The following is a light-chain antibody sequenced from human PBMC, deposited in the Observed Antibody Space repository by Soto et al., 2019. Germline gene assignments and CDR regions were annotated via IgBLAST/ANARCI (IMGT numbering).Light chain of an antibody. V-gene: IGLV2-14*01. CDR3: ASYTSTYTYV. CDR1: GSDVGGYEY. Sequence: QSVLTQAASVSGCPGQSITISCTGTGSDVGGYEYVSWYQQHPGKVPKLMIYEVSDRPSGVSTRFSGSKSGNTASLTISGLQAEDEADYYCASYTSTYTYVFGSGTKV. J-gene: IGLJ1*01. CDR2: EVS.